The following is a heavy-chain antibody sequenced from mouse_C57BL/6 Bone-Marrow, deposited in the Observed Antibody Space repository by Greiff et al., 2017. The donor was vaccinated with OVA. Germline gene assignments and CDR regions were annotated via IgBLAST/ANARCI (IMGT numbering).Heavy chain of an antibody. V-gene: IGHV1-55*01. D-gene: IGHD1-1*01. CDR2: IYPGSGST. Sequence: QVQLQQPGAELVKPGASVKMSCKASGYTFTSYWITWVKQRPGQGLEWIGDIYPGSGSTNYNEKFKSKATLSVDTSSRTAYIQLSSLTSEDSAVYYCARVGYYGSSDYAMDYWGQGTSVTVSS. J-gene: IGHJ4*01. CDR1: GYTFTSYW. CDR3: ARVGYYGSSDYAMDY.